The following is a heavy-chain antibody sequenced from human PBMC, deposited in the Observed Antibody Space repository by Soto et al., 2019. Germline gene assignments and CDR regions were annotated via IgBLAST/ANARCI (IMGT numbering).Heavy chain of an antibody. CDR1: WCIGSDPY. J-gene: IGHJ3*02. CDR2: ISNRGDT. D-gene: IGHD2-15*01. Sequence: LRLSCTAVWCIGSDPYVNRVSKAKGKGLEWVSVISNRGDTHYADSMGGRFSLSRDIADNTLHLQMNNLRVEDTAVYYCAREPRYCRGGSCSITGDAFDIWGQGTMVTVSS. V-gene: IGHV3-66*01. CDR3: AREPRYCRGGSCSITGDAFDI.